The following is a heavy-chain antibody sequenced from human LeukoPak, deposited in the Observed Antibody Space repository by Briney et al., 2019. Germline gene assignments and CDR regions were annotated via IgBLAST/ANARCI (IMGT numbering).Heavy chain of an antibody. V-gene: IGHV3-21*01. CDR3: ARDFSGDY. CDR2: ISSSSSYI. Sequence: GRPLRLSCAASGFTFSGYTMNWVRQAPGKGLEWVSSISSSSSYIYYADSMKGRFTISRDNAKNSLYLQMNSLRAEDTAVYYCARDFSGDYWGQGTLVTVSS. J-gene: IGHJ4*02. D-gene: IGHD1-14*01. CDR1: GFTFSGYT.